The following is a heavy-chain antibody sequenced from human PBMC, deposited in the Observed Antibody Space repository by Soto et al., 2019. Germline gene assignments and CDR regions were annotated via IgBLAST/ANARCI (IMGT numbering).Heavy chain of an antibody. D-gene: IGHD6-19*01. V-gene: IGHV3-30*18. CDR3: AKDGYSSGWYVADY. CDR1: GFTFSSYG. J-gene: IGHJ4*02. CDR2: ISYDGSNK. Sequence: QVQLVDSGGGVVKPGSSLRLYCAASGFTFSSYGMHWVRQAPGKGLEWVAVISYDGSNKYYADSVKGRFTISRDNSKNKLYLQMNSLIAEDTAVYYCAKDGYSSGWYVADYWGQGTLVTGAS.